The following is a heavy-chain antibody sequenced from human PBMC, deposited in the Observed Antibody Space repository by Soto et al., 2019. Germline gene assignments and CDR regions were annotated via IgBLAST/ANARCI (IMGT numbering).Heavy chain of an antibody. V-gene: IGHV4-34*01. D-gene: IGHD4-17*01. Sequence: SETLSLTCAVYGRSFSGYYWSWIRQPPGKGLEWIGEINHSGSTNYNPALKSRVTISVDTSKNAFSLKLSSVTAADTAVYYCARGSSYGDFSYYYYYYMDVWGKGTTVTVSS. CDR2: INHSGST. CDR3: ARGSSYGDFSYYYYYYMDV. J-gene: IGHJ6*03. CDR1: GRSFSGYY.